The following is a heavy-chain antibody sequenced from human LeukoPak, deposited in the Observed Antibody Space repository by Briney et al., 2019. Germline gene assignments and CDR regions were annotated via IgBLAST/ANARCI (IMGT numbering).Heavy chain of an antibody. J-gene: IGHJ4*02. Sequence: PGRSLRLSCAASGFTFSSYAMHWVRQAPGKGLEWVAVISYDGSNKYYADSVKGRFTISRNNSKNTLFLQMNSLRAEDTAVYYCVRARLSQYSSGWYSAFFDYWGQGTLVTVSS. V-gene: IGHV3-30*04. CDR2: ISYDGSNK. CDR1: GFTFSSYA. CDR3: VRARLSQYSSGWYSAFFDY. D-gene: IGHD6-19*01.